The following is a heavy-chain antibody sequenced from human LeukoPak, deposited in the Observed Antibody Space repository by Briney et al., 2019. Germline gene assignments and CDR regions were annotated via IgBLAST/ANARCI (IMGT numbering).Heavy chain of an antibody. D-gene: IGHD5-12*01. Sequence: ASVKVSCKASGYTLTNYYMNWVRQAPGQGLEWTGIINPSGGSTSYAQKFQGRVTVTRDTSTSTVYMELSSLRSEDTAMYYCAREGEIGYDLSDYWGQGTLVTVSS. CDR2: INPSGGST. CDR3: AREGEIGYDLSDY. V-gene: IGHV1-46*01. J-gene: IGHJ4*02. CDR1: GYTLTNYY.